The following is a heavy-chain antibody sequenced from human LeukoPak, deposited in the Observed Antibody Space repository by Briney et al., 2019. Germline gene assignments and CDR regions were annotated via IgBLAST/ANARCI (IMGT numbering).Heavy chain of an antibody. CDR3: AKVYYYDSSGYEIDY. V-gene: IGHV3-30*18. CDR1: GFTFSSYG. J-gene: IGHJ4*02. Sequence: GGSLRLSCAASGFTFSSYGMHWVRQAPGKGLEWVAVISYDGSNKYYADSVKGRFTISRDNSKNTLYLQMNGLRAEDTAVYYCAKVYYYDSSGYEIDYWGQGTLVTVSS. D-gene: IGHD3-22*01. CDR2: ISYDGSNK.